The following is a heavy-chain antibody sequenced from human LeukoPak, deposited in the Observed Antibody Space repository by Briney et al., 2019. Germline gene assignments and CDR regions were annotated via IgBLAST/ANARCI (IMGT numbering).Heavy chain of an antibody. Sequence: GGSLRLSCAASGFTFSSYSMNWVRQAPGKGLEWVSSISSISYIYYADSVKGRFTISRDTAKNSLYLQMNSLRAEDTAVYYCARDQYGDYALDYWGQGALVTVSS. D-gene: IGHD4-17*01. V-gene: IGHV3-21*01. CDR1: GFTFSSYS. J-gene: IGHJ4*02. CDR3: ARDQYGDYALDY. CDR2: ISSISYI.